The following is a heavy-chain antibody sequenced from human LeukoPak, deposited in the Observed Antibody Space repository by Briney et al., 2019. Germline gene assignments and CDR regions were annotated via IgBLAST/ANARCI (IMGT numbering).Heavy chain of an antibody. CDR3: ARRGIWDLQIGNWFDP. CDR1: SGSINSYY. V-gene: IGHV4-4*07. D-gene: IGHD3-16*01. CDR2: IYTTGTT. J-gene: IGHJ5*02. Sequence: PSETLSLTCTVSSGSINSYYWGWVRQPAGKGLEWIGRIYTTGTTNYSPSLKSRLSMSIDTSTNQFSLTLRSVTAADTAVYYCARRGIWDLQIGNWFDPWGQGILVTVSS.